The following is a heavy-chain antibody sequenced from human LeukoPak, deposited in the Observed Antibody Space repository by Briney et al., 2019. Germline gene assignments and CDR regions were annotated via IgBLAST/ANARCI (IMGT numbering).Heavy chain of an antibody. V-gene: IGHV5-51*01. D-gene: IGHD6-6*01. J-gene: IGHJ4*02. Sequence: KIGESLKISCKGSGYSFTSYWIGWVRQMPGKGLGWMGIIYPGDSDTRYSPSFQGQVTISADKSISTAYLQWSSLKASDTAMYYCARLSSSSGYYFDYWGQGTLVTVSS. CDR3: ARLSSSSGYYFDY. CDR1: GYSFTSYW. CDR2: IYPGDSDT.